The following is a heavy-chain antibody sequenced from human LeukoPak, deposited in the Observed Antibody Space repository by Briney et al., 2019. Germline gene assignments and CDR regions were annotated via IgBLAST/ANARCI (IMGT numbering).Heavy chain of an antibody. CDR2: ISGSGGST. CDR3: AKDYDFWSGYGRPYFDY. J-gene: IGHJ4*02. V-gene: IGHV3-23*01. CDR1: GFTFSSYA. Sequence: GGSLRLSCAASGFTFSSYAMSWVRQAPGKGLEWVSAISGSGGSTYYADSVKGRFTISRDNSKNTLYLQMNSLRAEDTAVYYCAKDYDFWSGYGRPYFDYWGQGTLVTVSS. D-gene: IGHD3-3*01.